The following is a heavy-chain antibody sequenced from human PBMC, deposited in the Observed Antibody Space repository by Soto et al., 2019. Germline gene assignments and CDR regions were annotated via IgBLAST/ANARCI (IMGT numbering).Heavy chain of an antibody. V-gene: IGHV3-21*01. CDR1: GFTFSSYS. Sequence: GGSLRLSCAASGFTFSSYSMNWVRQAPGKGLEWVSSISSSSSYIYYADSVKGRFTISRDNAKNSLYLQMNSLRAEDTAVYYCARATGPLEWFGELQHTDAAKLDYWGQGTLVTVSS. CDR3: ARATGPLEWFGELQHTDAAKLDY. J-gene: IGHJ4*02. D-gene: IGHD3-10*01. CDR2: ISSSSSYI.